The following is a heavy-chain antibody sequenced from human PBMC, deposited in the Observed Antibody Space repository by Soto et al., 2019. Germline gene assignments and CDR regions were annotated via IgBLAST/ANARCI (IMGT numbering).Heavy chain of an antibody. Sequence: EASVKVSCKASGYTFTSYDMYWVRQATGQGLEWMGWMNPNSGNTGYAQKFQGRVTMTRNTATSTAYMELSSLRSEDTAVYYCARASTGGWLDYYYYGMDVWGQGTTVTVSS. CDR3: ARASTGGWLDYYYYGMDV. V-gene: IGHV1-8*01. CDR2: MNPNSGNT. CDR1: GYTFTSYD. J-gene: IGHJ6*02. D-gene: IGHD6-19*01.